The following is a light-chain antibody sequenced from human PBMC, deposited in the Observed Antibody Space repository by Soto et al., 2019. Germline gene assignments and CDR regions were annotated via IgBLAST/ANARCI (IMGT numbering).Light chain of an antibody. J-gene: IGKJ1*01. CDR3: HQYGSSPPWT. CDR1: QSVGSSY. Sequence: EIVLTQSPGTLSLSPGERATLSCRASQSVGSSYLAWYQQKPGQAPRPLIYGASNRVTGISDRFSGNGSGTDFTLTISSLEPEDFAVYYCHQYGSSPPWTFGQGTKVEIK. V-gene: IGKV3-20*01. CDR2: GAS.